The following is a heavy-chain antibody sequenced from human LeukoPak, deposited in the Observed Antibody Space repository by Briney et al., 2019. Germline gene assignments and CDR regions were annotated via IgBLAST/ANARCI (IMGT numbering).Heavy chain of an antibody. Sequence: GGSLRLSCAASGFTLSTYEMTWVRQAPGKGLEWVSFISSSTSHTFYGDSVKGRFTIFRDTAKNSLYLQMNNLRGEDTAVYYCARDVTSSTRAFDIWGQGTMVAVS. V-gene: IGHV3-48*03. D-gene: IGHD4-11*01. CDR2: ISSSTSHT. J-gene: IGHJ3*02. CDR3: ARDVTSSTRAFDI. CDR1: GFTLSTYE.